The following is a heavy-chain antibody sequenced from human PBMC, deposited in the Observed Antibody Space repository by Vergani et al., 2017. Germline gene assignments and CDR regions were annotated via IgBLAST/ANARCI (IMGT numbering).Heavy chain of an antibody. V-gene: IGHV4-4*07. J-gene: IGHJ6*02. CDR3: ARDFVDYPDLFRKSYYDYYGMAV. CDR2: IYTSGST. D-gene: IGHD3/OR15-3a*01. CDR1: GGSISSYY. Sequence: QVQLQESGPGLVKPSETLSLTCTVSGGSISSYYWSWIRQPAGKGLEWIGRIYTSGSTNYNPSLKSRVTMSVDTSKNQFSLMLSSVTAADTAGYYCARDFVDYPDLFRKSYYDYYGMAVWGQGTTVTVSS.